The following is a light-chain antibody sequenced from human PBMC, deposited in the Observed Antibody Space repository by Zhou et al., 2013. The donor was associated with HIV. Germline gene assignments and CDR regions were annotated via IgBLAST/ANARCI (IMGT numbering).Light chain of an antibody. Sequence: DIQMTQSPSTLSASVGDRVTITCRASQSISNWLAWYQQKPGKAPKLLIYKASTLERGVPARFSGSGSGTEFTLTISSLQPDDFATFYCQHYYTTPWTFGQGTKVEIK. J-gene: IGKJ1*01. CDR3: QHYYTTPWT. CDR1: QSISNW. CDR2: KAS. V-gene: IGKV1-5*03.